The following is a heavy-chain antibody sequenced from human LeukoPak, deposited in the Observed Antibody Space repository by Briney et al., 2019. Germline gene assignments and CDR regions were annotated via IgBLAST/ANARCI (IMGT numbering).Heavy chain of an antibody. J-gene: IGHJ6*02. V-gene: IGHV3-66*02. CDR1: GFTVSSNY. CDR2: IYSGGST. CDR3: ARNTPLGYYDMDV. D-gene: IGHD7-27*01. Sequence: GGSLRLSCAASGFTVSSNYMSWVRQAPGKGLEWVSVIYSGGSTYYADSVKGRFTISRDNSKNTLYLQMNSLRAEDTAVYYCARNTPLGYYDMDVWGQGTTVTVSS.